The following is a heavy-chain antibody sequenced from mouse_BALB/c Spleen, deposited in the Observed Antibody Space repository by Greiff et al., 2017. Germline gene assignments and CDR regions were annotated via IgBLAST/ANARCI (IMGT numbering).Heavy chain of an antibody. D-gene: IGHD1-1*01. V-gene: IGHV1-69*02. CDR1: GYTFTSYW. CDR3: TRWGYGSCYGAWFAY. J-gene: IGHJ3*01. CDR2: IYPSDSYT. Sequence: QVQLQQPGAELVRPGASVKLSCKASGYTFTSYWINWVKQRPGQGLEWIGNIYPSDSYTNYNQKFKDKATLTVDKSSSTAYMQLSSPTSEDSAVYCSTRWGYGSCYGAWFAYWGQGTLVTVSA.